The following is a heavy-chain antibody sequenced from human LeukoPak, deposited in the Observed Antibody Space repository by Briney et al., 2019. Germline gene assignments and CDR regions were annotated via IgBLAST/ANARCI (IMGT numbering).Heavy chain of an antibody. CDR3: ARSIRGYSSGWYYFDY. D-gene: IGHD6-19*01. V-gene: IGHV4-39*07. Sequence: SETLSLTCTVSGGSIRSSTDYWGWTRQPPGKELEWIGSIYYSGSTYYNPSLKSRVTISVDTSKNQFSVKLSSVTAADTAVYYCARSIRGYSSGWYYFDYWGQGTLITVSS. CDR2: IYYSGST. J-gene: IGHJ4*02. CDR1: GGSIRSSTDY.